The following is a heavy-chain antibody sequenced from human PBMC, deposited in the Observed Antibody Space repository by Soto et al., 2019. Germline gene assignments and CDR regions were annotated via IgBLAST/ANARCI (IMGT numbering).Heavy chain of an antibody. CDR3: ARDPTTTGNPLDY. J-gene: IGHJ4*01. Sequence: SGRSLRRSCAAGGCTCSGCAMSWLRHPPGKGLEWASTISDSGNSRSSAGSGKGRFSLYRDNSKCRRFLHINCLRQEDTAVYHGARDPTTTGNPLDY. CDR1: GCTCSGCA. CDR2: ISDSGNSR. V-gene: IGHV3-23*01. D-gene: IGHD2-8*02.